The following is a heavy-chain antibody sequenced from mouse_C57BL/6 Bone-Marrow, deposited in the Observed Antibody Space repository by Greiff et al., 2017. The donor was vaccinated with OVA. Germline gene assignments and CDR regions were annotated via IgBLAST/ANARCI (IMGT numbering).Heavy chain of an antibody. CDR3: AIWGYYGDY. Sequence: QVQLQQSGAELARPGASVKLSCKASGYTFTSYGISWVKQRTRQGLEWIGEIYPRSGNTYYNEKFKGKATLTADKSSSTAYMELRSLTAEESAVYFCAIWGYYGDYWGQGTTLTVSS. CDR2: IYPRSGNT. V-gene: IGHV1-81*01. CDR1: GYTFTSYG. D-gene: IGHD1-1*01. J-gene: IGHJ2*01.